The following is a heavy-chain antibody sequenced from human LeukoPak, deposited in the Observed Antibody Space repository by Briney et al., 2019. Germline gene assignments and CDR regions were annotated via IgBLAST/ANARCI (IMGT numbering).Heavy chain of an antibody. J-gene: IGHJ4*02. V-gene: IGHV3-23*01. CDR1: GFTFSSYA. CDR3: AKLVHPATVTTSYFDY. D-gene: IGHD4-17*01. CDR2: VSGSGGST. Sequence: GGSLRLSCAASGFTFSSYAMSWGRQAPGKGMEWVSSVSGSGGSTYYADSVKGRFTISRDNSQTPLYLQMNSLRAEDTAVYYCAKLVHPATVTTSYFDYWGQGTLVTVSS.